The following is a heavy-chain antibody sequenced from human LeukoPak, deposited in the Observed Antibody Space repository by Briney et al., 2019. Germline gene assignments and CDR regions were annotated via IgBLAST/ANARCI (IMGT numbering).Heavy chain of an antibody. J-gene: IGHJ4*02. CDR3: VKGGITMIVVDY. CDR2: ISRNGGST. D-gene: IGHD3-22*01. Sequence: PGGPLRLSCSASGFTFNSYAMHWARQAPGRGLEYVSAISRNGGSTYYADSVKGRFTISRDNSKNTLYLQMSSLRAEDTAVYYCVKGGITMIVVDYWGQGTLVTVSS. CDR1: GFTFNSYA. V-gene: IGHV3-64D*09.